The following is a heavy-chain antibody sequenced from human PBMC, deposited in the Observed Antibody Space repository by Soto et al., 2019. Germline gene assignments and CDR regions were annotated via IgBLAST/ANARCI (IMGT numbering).Heavy chain of an antibody. CDR3: ARVVTAPGIFDYYYYGMDV. CDR1: GGSISSYY. CDR2: IYYSGST. D-gene: IGHD2-21*02. V-gene: IGHV4-59*01. Sequence: SETLSLTCTVSGGSISSYYWSWIRQPPGKGLEWIGYIYYSGSTNYNPSLKSRVTISVDTSKNQFSLKLSSVTAADTAVYYCARVVTAPGIFDYYYYGMDVWGQGTTVTVSS. J-gene: IGHJ6*02.